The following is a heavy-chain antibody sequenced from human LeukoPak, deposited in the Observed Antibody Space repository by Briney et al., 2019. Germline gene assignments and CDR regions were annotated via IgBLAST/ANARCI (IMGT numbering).Heavy chain of an antibody. V-gene: IGHV3-11*04. Sequence: PGGSLRLSCAAPGFTFSDYYMSWIRQAPGKGLEWVSYISSSSSTIYYADSVKGRFTISRDNAKNSLYLQMNSLRAEDTAVYYCARDPYSGGYGDYYYYYMDLWGQGTTVTISS. CDR2: ISSSSSTI. CDR3: ARDPYSGGYGDYYYYYMDL. J-gene: IGHJ6*03. D-gene: IGHD1-26*01. CDR1: GFTFSDYY.